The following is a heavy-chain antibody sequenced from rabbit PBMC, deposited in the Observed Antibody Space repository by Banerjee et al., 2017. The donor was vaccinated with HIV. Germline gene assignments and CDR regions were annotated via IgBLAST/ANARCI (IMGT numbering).Heavy chain of an antibody. CDR2: IYTGSSGQI. J-gene: IGHJ4*01. CDR3: ASDMGGSHDFNL. V-gene: IGHV1S45*01. Sequence: QQQLEESGGDLVKPEGSLTLTCTASGFSFSNRHWMCWVRQAPGKGLEWITCIYTGSSGQIHYASWAKGRFTISKTSSTTVTLQMTSLTVADTATYFCASDMGGSHDFNLWGPGTLVTVS. D-gene: IGHD4-2*01. CDR1: GFSFSNRHW.